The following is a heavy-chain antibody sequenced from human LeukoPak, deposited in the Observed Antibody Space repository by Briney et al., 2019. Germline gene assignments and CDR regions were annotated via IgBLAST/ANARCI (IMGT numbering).Heavy chain of an antibody. CDR2: ISYDGSNK. CDR1: GFTFSSYG. CDR3: AKAMVRGVITPDY. V-gene: IGHV3-30*18. D-gene: IGHD3-10*01. J-gene: IGHJ4*02. Sequence: PGGSLRLSCAASGFTFSSYGMHWLRQAPGKGLEGVAVISYDGSNKYYADSAKGRFTISRDNSKNNLYLQMNSLRAEDTALYYCAKAMVRGVITPDYWGEGTLVTVSS.